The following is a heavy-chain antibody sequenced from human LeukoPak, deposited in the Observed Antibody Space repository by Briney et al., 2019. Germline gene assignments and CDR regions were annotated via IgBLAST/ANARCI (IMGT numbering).Heavy chain of an antibody. V-gene: IGHV3-9*01. CDR2: ISWNSGSI. CDR1: GFTFDDYA. D-gene: IGHD3-10*01. CDR3: AKSGSTNPYYYGSGTDPPDY. J-gene: IGHJ4*02. Sequence: GRSLRLSCAASGFTFDDYAMHWVRQAPGKGLEWVSGISWNSGSIGYADSVKGRFTTSRDNAKNSLYLQMNSLRAEDTALYYCAKSGSTNPYYYGSGTDPPDYWGQGTLVTVSS.